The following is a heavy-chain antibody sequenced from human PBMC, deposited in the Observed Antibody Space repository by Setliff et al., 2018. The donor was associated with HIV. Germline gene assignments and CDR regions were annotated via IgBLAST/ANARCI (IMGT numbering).Heavy chain of an antibody. CDR3: AIDRPVINGIVISHFWFDP. Sequence: SVKVSCKTSEGTFSSYAISWVRQAPGQGLEWMGGIIPILGIANYAQKFQGRVTITADESTSTAYMELSSLRSEDTAVYYCAIDRPVINGIVISHFWFDPWGQGTQVTVSS. D-gene: IGHD3-10*01. V-gene: IGHV1-69*10. CDR2: IIPILGIA. CDR1: EGTFSSYA. J-gene: IGHJ5*02.